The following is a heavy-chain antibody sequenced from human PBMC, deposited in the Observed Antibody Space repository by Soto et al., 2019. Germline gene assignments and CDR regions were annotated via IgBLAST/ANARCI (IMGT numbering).Heavy chain of an antibody. CDR2: INPNSGGT. J-gene: IGHJ4*02. Sequence: ASVKVSCKASGYTFTGYYMHWVRQAPGQGLEWMGWINPNSGGTNYAQKFQGWVTMTRDTSISTAYMELSRLRSDDTAVYYCARNGYRSSSPILVYWGQGTLVTVSS. D-gene: IGHD6-6*01. CDR1: GYTFTGYY. V-gene: IGHV1-2*04. CDR3: ARNGYRSSSPILVY.